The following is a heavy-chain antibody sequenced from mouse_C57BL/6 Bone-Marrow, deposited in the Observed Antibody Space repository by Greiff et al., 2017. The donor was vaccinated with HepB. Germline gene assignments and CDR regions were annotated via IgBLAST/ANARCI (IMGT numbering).Heavy chain of an antibody. J-gene: IGHJ4*01. V-gene: IGHV5-4*01. Sequence: EVKVEESGGGLVKHGGPLKLSCAASGFTFSSYAMSWVRQTPEKRLEWVATISDGGSYTYYPDNVKGRFTISRDNAKNNLYLQMSHLKSEDTAMYYWARDPIYYYGSSYAMDYWGQGTSVTVSS. CDR3: ARDPIYYYGSSYAMDY. CDR1: GFTFSSYA. D-gene: IGHD1-1*01. CDR2: ISDGGSYT.